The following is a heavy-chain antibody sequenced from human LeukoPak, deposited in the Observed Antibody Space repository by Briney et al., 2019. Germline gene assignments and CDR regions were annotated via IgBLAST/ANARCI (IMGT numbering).Heavy chain of an antibody. V-gene: IGHV4-59*12. Sequence: NPSETLSLTCTVSGGSISSYYWSWIRQPPGKGLEWIGYIYYSGSTNYNPSLKSRVTISVDTSKNQFSLKLSSVTAADTAVYYCARERTAAGMGYNWFDPWGQGTLVTVSS. CDR2: IYYSGST. J-gene: IGHJ5*02. D-gene: IGHD6-13*01. CDR3: ARERTAAGMGYNWFDP. CDR1: GGSISSYY.